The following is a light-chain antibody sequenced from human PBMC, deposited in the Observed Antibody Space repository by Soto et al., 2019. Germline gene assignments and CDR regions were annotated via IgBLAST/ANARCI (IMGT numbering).Light chain of an antibody. V-gene: IGKV3-20*01. Sequence: EIVLTQSPGTLSLSPGERATLSCRASQSVSSSYLAWYQQKPGQAPRLLISGASSRTTGIPDRFSGSGSGTDFTLTISRLEPEDFAVYSCQQFGSSPLPSFGPGTKVDIK. CDR1: QSVSSSY. CDR3: QQFGSSPLPS. J-gene: IGKJ3*01. CDR2: GAS.